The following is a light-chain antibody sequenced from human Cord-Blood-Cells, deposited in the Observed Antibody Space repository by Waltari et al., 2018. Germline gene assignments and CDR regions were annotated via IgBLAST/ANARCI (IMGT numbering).Light chain of an antibody. CDR2: GAS. CDR1: QSVSSN. Sequence: EIVMTQSPATLSVSLVERATLSCRASQSVSSNLAWYQQTPGQAPRLLIYGASTRATGIPARFSGSGSGTEFTLTISSLQSEDFAVYYCQQYNNWLRAFGQGTKVEIK. CDR3: QQYNNWLRA. J-gene: IGKJ1*01. V-gene: IGKV3-15*01.